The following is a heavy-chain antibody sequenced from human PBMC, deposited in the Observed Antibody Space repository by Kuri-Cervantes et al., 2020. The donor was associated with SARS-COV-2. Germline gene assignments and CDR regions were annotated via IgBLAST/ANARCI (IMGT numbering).Heavy chain of an antibody. D-gene: IGHD6-13*01. V-gene: IGHV5-51*01. CDR2: IYPGDSYT. CDR3: ARQQLVSSIDY. CDR1: GYSFTGYW. Sequence: GSLRLSCKGSGYSFTGYWIGWVRQMPGKGLEWMGIIYPGDSYTNYSPSFQGHVTISADKSISTAYLQWSSLKASDTAMYYCARQQLVSSIDYWGQGTLVTVSS. J-gene: IGHJ4*02.